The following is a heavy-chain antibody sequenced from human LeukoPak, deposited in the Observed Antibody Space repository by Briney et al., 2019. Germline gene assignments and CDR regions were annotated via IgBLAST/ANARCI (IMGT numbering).Heavy chain of an antibody. V-gene: IGHV4-38-2*01. J-gene: IGHJ6*03. Sequence: PSETLSLTCAVSGYSISSGYYWAWIRQPPGKGLEWIGSIYHSGSTYYNPSLKSRVTTSVDTSKNQCSLKLSSVTAADTAVYYCARQDTAMVTGVYYYYYMDVWGKGTTVTISS. CDR2: IYHSGST. CDR3: ARQDTAMVTGVYYYYYMDV. D-gene: IGHD5-18*01. CDR1: GYSISSGYY.